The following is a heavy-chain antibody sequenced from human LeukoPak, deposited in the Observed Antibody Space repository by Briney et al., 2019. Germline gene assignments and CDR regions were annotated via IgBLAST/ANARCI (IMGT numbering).Heavy chain of an antibody. CDR1: GGSISSYY. V-gene: IGHV4-59*08. J-gene: IGHJ4*02. CDR3: ARLSSGSSSWYDIDY. Sequence: SETLSLTCTVSGGSISSYYWSWIRQPPGKGLEWIGYIYYSGSTNYNPSLKSRVTISVDTSKNQFSLKLSSVTAADTAVYYCARLSSGSSSWYDIDYRGQGTLVTVSS. D-gene: IGHD6-13*01. CDR2: IYYSGST.